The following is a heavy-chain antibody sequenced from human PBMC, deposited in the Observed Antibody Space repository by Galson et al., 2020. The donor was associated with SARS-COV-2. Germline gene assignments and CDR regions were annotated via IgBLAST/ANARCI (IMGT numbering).Heavy chain of an antibody. CDR1: GGSINSGDYY. J-gene: IGHJ4*02. Sequence: SQTLSLTCTVSGGSINSGDYYWSWIRQHPEKGLEWIGYIYYSGSTYYNPSLKSRVTISIDTSNNQFSLRLSSVTAADTALYYCARYESVTLAFGSWGQGTLVTVSS. CDR2: IYYSGST. CDR3: ARYESVTLAFGS. D-gene: IGHD3-3*01. V-gene: IGHV4-31*03.